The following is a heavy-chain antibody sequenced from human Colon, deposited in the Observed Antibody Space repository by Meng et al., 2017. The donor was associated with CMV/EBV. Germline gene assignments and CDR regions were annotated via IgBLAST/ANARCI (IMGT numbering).Heavy chain of an antibody. CDR3: LTETSFKGLDY. CDR2: ISPDGSVT. Sequence: VSLRLSCEVSGLTFSSYWMAWARQVPGKELKWVANISPDGSVTYDVDSVTGRFTISRDNTKASFYLQMTSLRAEDTAVYYCLTETSFKGLDYWGQGSLVTVSS. V-gene: IGHV3-7*01. J-gene: IGHJ4*02. D-gene: IGHD1-14*01. CDR1: GLTFSSYW.